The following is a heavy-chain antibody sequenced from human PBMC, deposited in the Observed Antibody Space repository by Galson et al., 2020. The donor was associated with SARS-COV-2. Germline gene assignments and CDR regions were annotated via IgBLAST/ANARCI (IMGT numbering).Heavy chain of an antibody. D-gene: IGHD1-26*01. Sequence: GESLKISCAASGFTFGDYYMTWIRQAPGKGLEWVSYISTSGSYTNSADSVKGRFTISRDNAKNSLYLQMNSLRAEDAAVYYCARIPETKYVEYMWEYHRYYYMDVWGKGTTVTVSS. CDR2: ISTSGSYT. J-gene: IGHJ6*03. CDR3: ARIPETKYVEYMWEYHRYYYMDV. CDR1: GFTFGDYY. V-gene: IGHV3-11*06.